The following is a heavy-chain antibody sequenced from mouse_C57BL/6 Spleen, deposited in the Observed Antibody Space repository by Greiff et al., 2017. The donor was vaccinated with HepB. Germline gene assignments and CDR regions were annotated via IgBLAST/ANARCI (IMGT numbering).Heavy chain of an antibody. CDR3: ARPYYYGPNYAMDY. CDR2: ISSGSSTI. J-gene: IGHJ4*01. Sequence: EVKLMESGGGLVKPGGSLKLSCAASGFTFSDYGMHWVRQAPEKGLEWVAYISSGSSTIYYADTVKGRFTISRDNAKNTLFLQMTSLRSEDTAMYYCARPYYYGPNYAMDYWGQGTSVTVSS. V-gene: IGHV5-17*01. CDR1: GFTFSDYG. D-gene: IGHD1-1*01.